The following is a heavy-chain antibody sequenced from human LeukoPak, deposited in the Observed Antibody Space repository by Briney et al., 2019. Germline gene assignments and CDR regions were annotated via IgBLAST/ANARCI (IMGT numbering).Heavy chain of an antibody. CDR2: ISYDGGDK. CDR3: ARPPKQWLVWGYFDY. J-gene: IGHJ4*02. Sequence: PGGSLRLSCAASGFTFSSYAMHWVRQAPGKGLEWVAVISYDGGDKYYADSVKGRFTISRDNSKNTLYLQMNSLRAEDTAVYYCARPPKQWLVWGYFDYWGEGTLVTVSS. CDR1: GFTFSSYA. D-gene: IGHD6-19*01. V-gene: IGHV3-30*04.